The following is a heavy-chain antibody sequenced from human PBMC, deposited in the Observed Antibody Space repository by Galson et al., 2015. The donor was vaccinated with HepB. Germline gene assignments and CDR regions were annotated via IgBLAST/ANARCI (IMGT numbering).Heavy chain of an antibody. CDR3: ARGPRGFFGVVILGWYFDL. CDR2: IIPMQETT. V-gene: IGHV1-69*13. CDR1: GDTPSSYV. Sequence: SVKVSCKASGDTPSSYVVSWVRQAPGQGLEWMGGIIPMQETTNYTQRLQGRITITADESTNTIYMELSSLTSEDTAMYYCARGPRGFFGVVILGWYFDLWGRGTLVTVSS. D-gene: IGHD3-3*01. J-gene: IGHJ2*01.